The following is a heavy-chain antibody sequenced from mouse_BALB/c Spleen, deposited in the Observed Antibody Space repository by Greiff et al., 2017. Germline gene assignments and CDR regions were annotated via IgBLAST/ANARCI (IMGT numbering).Heavy chain of an antibody. CDR3: TRQGDGDFPYYFDY. J-gene: IGHJ2*01. CDR1: GYSFTSYW. D-gene: IGHD2-13*01. V-gene: IGHV1-5*01. CDR2: IYPGNSDT. Sequence: VQLQQFGAELVKPGASVKMSCKASGYSFTSYWMHWVKQRPGQGLEWIGAIYPGNSDTSYNQKFKGKAKLTAVTSASTAYMELSSLTNEDSAVYYCTRQGDGDFPYYFDYWGQGTTLTVSS.